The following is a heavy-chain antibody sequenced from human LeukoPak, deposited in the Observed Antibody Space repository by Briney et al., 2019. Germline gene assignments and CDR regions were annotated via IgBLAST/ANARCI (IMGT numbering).Heavy chain of an antibody. V-gene: IGHV3-53*01. D-gene: IGHD3-22*01. Sequence: GGSLRLSCAASGFTVSSNYMSLVRQAPGKGLEWVSVIYSGGSTYYADSVKGRFTISRDNSKNTLYLQMNSLRAEDTAVYYCASNYYDRSGYTYWGQGTLVTVSS. CDR1: GFTVSSNY. CDR2: IYSGGST. CDR3: ASNYYDRSGYTY. J-gene: IGHJ4*02.